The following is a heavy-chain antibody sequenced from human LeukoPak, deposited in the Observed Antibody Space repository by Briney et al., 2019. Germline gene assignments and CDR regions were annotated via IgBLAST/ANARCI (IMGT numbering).Heavy chain of an antibody. CDR1: GYTFTDYY. V-gene: IGHV1-2*02. CDR2: INPNSGGT. J-gene: IGHJ3*02. D-gene: IGHD3-10*01. CDR3: ARGTGLKAFDI. Sequence: ASVRVSCKASGYTFTDYYIHWVRQAPGQGLEWMGWINPNSGGTNYAQKFQGRVTMTRDTSIRTAYMELSSLRSEDTAVYYCARGTGLKAFDIWGQGTMVTVSS.